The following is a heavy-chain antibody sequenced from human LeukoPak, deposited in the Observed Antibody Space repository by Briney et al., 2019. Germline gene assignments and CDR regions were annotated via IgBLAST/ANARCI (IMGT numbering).Heavy chain of an antibody. J-gene: IGHJ4*02. CDR2: ISDSGST. Sequence: SETLSLTCTVSGGSISSNYWSWIRQAAGKGLEWIGYISDSGSTNYNPSLRSRVTISVDTSKNQFSLKLSSVTAADTAVYYCATEGDHRSSWYLDYFLDFWGQGTLVNVSS. V-gene: IGHV4-59*01. CDR3: ATEGDHRSSWYLDYFLDF. CDR1: GGSISSNY. D-gene: IGHD6-13*01.